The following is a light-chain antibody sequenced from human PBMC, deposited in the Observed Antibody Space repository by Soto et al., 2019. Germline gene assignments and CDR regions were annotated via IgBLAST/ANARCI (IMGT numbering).Light chain of an antibody. V-gene: IGKV3-15*01. Sequence: EIVMTQSPATLSVPPGERATLSCRASQSVSSNLAWYQQKPGQAPRVLIYAASTRATGIPARFSGSGSGTALTRPIGSLQSQDFAVCFCQQYTNWPLPFGGGKKVEIK. CDR1: QSVSSN. CDR3: QQYTNWPLP. J-gene: IGKJ4*01. CDR2: AAS.